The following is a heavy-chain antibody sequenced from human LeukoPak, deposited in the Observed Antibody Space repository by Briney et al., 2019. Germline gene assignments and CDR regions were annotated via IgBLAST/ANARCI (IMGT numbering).Heavy chain of an antibody. Sequence: GSLRLSCAASGFTFISYWMHWVRQAPGKGLGWVSRINSDGSSTSYADSVKGRFTISRDNAKNTLYLQMSKLRAEDTAVYYCARSQRGDYWGQGTLVTVSS. J-gene: IGHJ4*02. CDR2: INSDGSST. V-gene: IGHV3-74*01. CDR3: ARSQRGDY. CDR1: GFTFISYW.